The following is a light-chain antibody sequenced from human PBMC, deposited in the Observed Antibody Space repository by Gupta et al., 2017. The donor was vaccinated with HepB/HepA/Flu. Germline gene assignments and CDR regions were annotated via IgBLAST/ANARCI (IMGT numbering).Light chain of an antibody. CDR1: SRDVGRSSL. Sequence: SALPQPASVSGSPGQSLTITCTATSRDVGRSSLLYWYQPPPANTPKLIVFEVNKRPSGVARRFSGSESGNTASLTIYGRQAEDEDDYFCSAYAGNSTVVFGGGTKLTVL. CDR3: SAYAGNSTVV. CDR2: EVN. V-gene: IGLV2-23*02. J-gene: IGLJ2*01.